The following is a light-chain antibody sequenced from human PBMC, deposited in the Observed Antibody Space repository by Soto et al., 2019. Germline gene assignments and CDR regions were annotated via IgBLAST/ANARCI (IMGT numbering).Light chain of an antibody. CDR2: DAS. Sequence: LLTQSPATLSVSPGQRVTLSCRASQSISSYLAWYQQRPGQPSRLLIYDASNRATGNPARFSGSGSGTDFTLTITSLEPEDFALYFCHQSNNWPPTFGGGTKVE. CDR1: QSISSY. CDR3: HQSNNWPPT. J-gene: IGKJ4*01. V-gene: IGKV3-11*01.